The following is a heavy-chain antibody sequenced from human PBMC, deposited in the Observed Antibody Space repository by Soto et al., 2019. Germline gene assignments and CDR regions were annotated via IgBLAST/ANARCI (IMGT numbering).Heavy chain of an antibody. V-gene: IGHV3-30*18. D-gene: IGHD3-10*01. Sequence: GGSLRLSCAASGFTFSSYGMHWVRQAPGKGLEWVAVISYDGSNKYYADSVKGRFTISRDNSKNTLYLQMNSLRAEDTAVYYCAKDIEFRFGVYGMDVWGQGTTVTVSS. CDR2: ISYDGSNK. J-gene: IGHJ6*02. CDR1: GFTFSSYG. CDR3: AKDIEFRFGVYGMDV.